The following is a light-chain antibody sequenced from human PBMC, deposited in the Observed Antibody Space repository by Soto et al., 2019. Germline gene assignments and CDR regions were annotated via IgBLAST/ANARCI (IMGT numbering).Light chain of an antibody. Sequence: QSALTQPASVSGSPGQSITISCTGTSSDVGGYNYVSWYQQHPGKAPKLMIYDVSNRPSGVSNRFSGSKSGNTASLTISGLQTEVESDYYCSSYSGISTYVFGTMTKVTV. CDR2: DVS. V-gene: IGLV2-14*03. J-gene: IGLJ1*01. CDR3: SSYSGISTYV. CDR1: SSDVGGYNY.